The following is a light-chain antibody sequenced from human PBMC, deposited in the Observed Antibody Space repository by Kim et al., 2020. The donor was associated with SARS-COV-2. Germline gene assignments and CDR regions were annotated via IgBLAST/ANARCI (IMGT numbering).Light chain of an antibody. V-gene: IGLV1-47*01. CDR1: SSNIGSNY. CDR3: AAWDDSLSGEV. J-gene: IGLJ3*02. CDR2: RNN. Sequence: GQRVTISCSGSSSNIGSNYVYWYQQHPGTAPKLLIYRNNQRPSGVPDRFSGSKSGTSASLAISGLRSEDEADYYCAAWDDSLSGEVFGGGTQLTVL.